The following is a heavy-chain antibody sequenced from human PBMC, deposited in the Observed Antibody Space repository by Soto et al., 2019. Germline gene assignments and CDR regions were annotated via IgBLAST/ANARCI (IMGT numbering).Heavy chain of an antibody. CDR1: GFTFSTYA. Sequence: GGSMRLSCATSGFTFSTYAMHWVRQAPGKGLEYVSAISSNGRSTYYANSVKGRFTISRDNSKNTLYLQMDSLRAEDMAVYYCARDRCTNGVCYAPSDYWGQGTLVTVSS. CDR2: ISSNGRST. D-gene: IGHD2-8*01. J-gene: IGHJ4*02. CDR3: ARDRCTNGVCYAPSDY. V-gene: IGHV3-64*01.